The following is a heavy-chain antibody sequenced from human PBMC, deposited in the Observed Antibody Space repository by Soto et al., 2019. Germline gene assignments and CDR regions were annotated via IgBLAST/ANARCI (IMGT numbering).Heavy chain of an antibody. D-gene: IGHD1-7*01. CDR2: IIPIFGTA. J-gene: IGHJ6*02. V-gene: IGHV1-69*13. Sequence: GASVKVSCKASGGTFSSYAISWVRQAPGQGLEWMGGIIPIFGTANYAQKFQGRVTITADESTSTAYMELSSLRSEDTAVYYCARDLVEIRRYYYGTDVWGQGTTVTVSS. CDR1: GGTFSSYA. CDR3: ARDLVEIRRYYYGTDV.